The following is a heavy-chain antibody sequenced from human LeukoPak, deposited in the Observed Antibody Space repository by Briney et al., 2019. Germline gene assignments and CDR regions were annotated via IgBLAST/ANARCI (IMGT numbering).Heavy chain of an antibody. D-gene: IGHD3-22*01. CDR1: GGSFSGYY. J-gene: IGHJ4*02. CDR3: ARGLYDSSGYNPYFDY. CDR2: INHSGST. V-gene: IGHV4-34*01. Sequence: SETLSLTCAVYGGSFSGYYWSWIRQPPGKGLEWIGEINHSGSTNYNPSLKSRVTISVDTSKNQFSLKLSSVTAADTAVYYRARGLYDSSGYNPYFDYWGQGTLVTVSS.